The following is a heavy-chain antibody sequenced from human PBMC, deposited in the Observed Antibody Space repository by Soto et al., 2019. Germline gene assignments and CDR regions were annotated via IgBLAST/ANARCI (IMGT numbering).Heavy chain of an antibody. V-gene: IGHV4-31*03. CDR1: GGSISSGGYY. J-gene: IGHJ4*02. CDR2: IYYSGST. Sequence: PSETLSLTCTVSGGSISSGGYYWSWIRQHPGKGLEWIGYIYYSGSTYYNPSLKSRVTISVDTSKNQFSLKLSSVTAADTAVHYCARDRAAADDTEYYFDYWGQGTLVTVSS. D-gene: IGHD6-13*01. CDR3: ARDRAAADDTEYYFDY.